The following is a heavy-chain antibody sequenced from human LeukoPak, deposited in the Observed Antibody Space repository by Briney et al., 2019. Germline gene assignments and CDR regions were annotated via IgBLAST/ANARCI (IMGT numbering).Heavy chain of an antibody. Sequence: SVKVSCKASGGTFSSYAISWVRQAPGQGLEWMGRIIPIFGTANYAQKFQGRVTITTDESTSTAYMELSSLRSEDTAVYYCAGSYCSSTSCYARSPVRYYYYYYMDVWGKGTTVAVSS. CDR3: AGSYCSSTSCYARSPVRYYYYYYMDV. V-gene: IGHV1-69*05. CDR1: GGTFSSYA. D-gene: IGHD2-2*01. CDR2: IIPIFGTA. J-gene: IGHJ6*03.